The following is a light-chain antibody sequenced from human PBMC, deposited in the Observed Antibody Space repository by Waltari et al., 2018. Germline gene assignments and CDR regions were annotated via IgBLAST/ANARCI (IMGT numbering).Light chain of an antibody. CDR2: EVI. Sequence: SYELHQPPSVSVSPGQTASIPCTGDILGNKYASWYLHKPDQSPLLVIYEVIKRPSGIPERFSGSKSGNTATLTISGTQSMDDADYYFQALGSNRWVFGGGTKLTVL. J-gene: IGLJ3*02. V-gene: IGLV3-1*01. CDR3: QALGSNRWV. CDR1: ILGNKY.